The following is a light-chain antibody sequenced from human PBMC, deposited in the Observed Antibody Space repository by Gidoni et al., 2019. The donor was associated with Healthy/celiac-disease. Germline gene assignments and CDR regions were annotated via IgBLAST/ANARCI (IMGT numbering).Light chain of an antibody. CDR3: QQYNNWPRT. J-gene: IGKJ1*01. Sequence: EIVMTQSPATLSVSPGERATLSCRASQSVSSNFAWYQQKPGQAPRLLIYGASTRATGIPARFSGSGSGTEFTLTISSLQSEDFAVYYCQQYNNWPRTFXQXTKVXIK. CDR1: QSVSSN. V-gene: IGKV3-15*01. CDR2: GAS.